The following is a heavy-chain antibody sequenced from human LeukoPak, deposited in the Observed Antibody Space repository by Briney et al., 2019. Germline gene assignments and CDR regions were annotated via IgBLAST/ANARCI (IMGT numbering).Heavy chain of an antibody. D-gene: IGHD4-11*01. CDR2: IYHTGST. V-gene: IGHV4-59*02. CDR3: ARDIDYPFDY. Sequence: SETLSLTCTISGGSVSDYYWSWIRQSPGKGLEWIGYIYHTGSTSYSPSLKSRVTISADTSQNQFSLKLSSVTAADTAVYYCARDIDYPFDYWGQGTLVTVSS. CDR1: GGSVSDYY. J-gene: IGHJ4*02.